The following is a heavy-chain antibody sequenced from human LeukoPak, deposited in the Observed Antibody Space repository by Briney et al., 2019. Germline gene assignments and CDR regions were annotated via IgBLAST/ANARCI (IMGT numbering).Heavy chain of an antibody. CDR1: GSTFTTYD. CDR2: MNPNSGTT. Sequence: ASVKVSCKASGSTFTTYDLTWLWHTTGHGLEWMASMNPNSGTTAYAQKFQGRFTLSTNTSLPTAYMDLNSLTAEDTAIYYCARGRFAGRIFFGGWYYDLWGRGTLVTVSS. D-gene: IGHD3-3*01. J-gene: IGHJ2*01. V-gene: IGHV1-8*03. CDR3: ARGRFAGRIFFGGWYYDL.